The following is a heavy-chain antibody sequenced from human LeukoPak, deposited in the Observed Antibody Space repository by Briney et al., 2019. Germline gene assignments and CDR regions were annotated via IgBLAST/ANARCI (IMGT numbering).Heavy chain of an antibody. D-gene: IGHD3-22*01. CDR2: IIPILGIA. J-gene: IGHJ4*02. Sequence: SVKVSCKASGGTFSSYAISWVRQAPGQGLEWMGGIIPILGIANYAQKFQGRVTITADKSTSTAYMELSSLRSEDTAVYYCARDLGGTMIVVVGGFDYWGQGTLVTVSS. CDR1: GGTFSSYA. V-gene: IGHV1-69*10. CDR3: ARDLGGTMIVVVGGFDY.